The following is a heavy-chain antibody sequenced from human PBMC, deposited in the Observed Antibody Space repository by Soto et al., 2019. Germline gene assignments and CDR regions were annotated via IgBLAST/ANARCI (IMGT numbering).Heavy chain of an antibody. D-gene: IGHD6-13*01. CDR3: ATKSSRAAVHFDY. Sequence: EVQLLESGGGLVQPGGSLRLSCAGSGFTFSNYDMNWVRQAPGKGLEWVSTISGSGGSTYYADSVRGRFTISRDNSKNTLNLQMDSLRAEDTALYYCATKSSRAAVHFDYWGQGTLVTVSS. CDR1: GFTFSNYD. J-gene: IGHJ4*02. V-gene: IGHV3-23*01. CDR2: ISGSGGST.